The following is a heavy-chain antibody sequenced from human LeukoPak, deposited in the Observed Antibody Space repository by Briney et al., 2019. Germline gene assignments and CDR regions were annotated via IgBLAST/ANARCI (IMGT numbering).Heavy chain of an antibody. CDR2: IKSDGSST. CDR1: GFTFRSYW. Sequence: GGSLRLSCAASGFTFRSYWMHWVRQAPGKGLVWVSRIKSDGSSTTYADSVKGRFTISRDNAKNSLYPQMSSLRAEDTAVYYCARSSGWVSDYWGQGILVTVSP. D-gene: IGHD6-19*01. V-gene: IGHV3-74*01. J-gene: IGHJ4*02. CDR3: ARSSGWVSDY.